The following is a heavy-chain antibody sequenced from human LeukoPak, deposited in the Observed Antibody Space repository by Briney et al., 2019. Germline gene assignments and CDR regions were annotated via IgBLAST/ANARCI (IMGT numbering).Heavy chain of an antibody. D-gene: IGHD2/OR15-2a*01. J-gene: IGHJ4*02. Sequence: GGSLRLSCAASGFTFSTYWMSWVRQAPGKGLEWVANTKEDGGEKYYVDSVKGRFTISRDNAENSLYLQMNSLRAEDTAVYYCATSGLSRFGFWGQGTLVTVSS. V-gene: IGHV3-7*03. CDR2: TKEDGGEK. CDR1: GFTFSTYW. CDR3: ATSGLSRFGF.